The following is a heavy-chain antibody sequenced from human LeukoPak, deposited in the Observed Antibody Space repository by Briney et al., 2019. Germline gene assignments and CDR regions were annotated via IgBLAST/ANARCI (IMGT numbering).Heavy chain of an antibody. J-gene: IGHJ1*01. D-gene: IGHD6-13*01. V-gene: IGHV3-43D*03. Sequence: GGSLRLSCAASGFTFDDYAMHWVRQAPGKGLEWVSLISWDGGSTYYADSVKGRFTISRDNSKNSLYLQMNSLRAEDTALYYCAKDTSIAAAGEGYFQHWGQGTLVTVSS. CDR3: AKDTSIAAAGEGYFQH. CDR1: GFTFDDYA. CDR2: ISWDGGST.